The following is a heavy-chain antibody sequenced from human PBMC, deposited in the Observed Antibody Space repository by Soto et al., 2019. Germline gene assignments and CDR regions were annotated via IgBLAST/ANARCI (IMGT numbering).Heavy chain of an antibody. Sequence: GGSLRLSCAASGFTFVDYAMHWVRQAPGKGLEWVSGISWNSGSIGYADSVKGRFTISRDNAKNSLYLQMNSLRAEDTALYYCATPSYSSSWTYYYYYMDVWGKGTTVTVPS. CDR1: GFTFVDYA. V-gene: IGHV3-9*01. D-gene: IGHD6-13*01. CDR2: ISWNSGSI. CDR3: ATPSYSSSWTYYYYYMDV. J-gene: IGHJ6*03.